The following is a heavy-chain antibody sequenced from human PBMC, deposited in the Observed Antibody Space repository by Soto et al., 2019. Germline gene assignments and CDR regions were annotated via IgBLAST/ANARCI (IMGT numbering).Heavy chain of an antibody. CDR2: IKQDGSEK. CDR1: GLTFSGHW. V-gene: IGHV3-7*03. D-gene: IGHD3-3*01. CDR3: ASRVPDVAYYGVFDY. Sequence: GGSLRLSCAASGLTFSGHWMTWVRQAPGKGLEWVANIKQDGSEKYYVDSVKGRFTISRDNAKNSVFLQMNSLTVEDTAMYYCASRVPDVAYYGVFDYWGQGTLVTVSS. J-gene: IGHJ4*02.